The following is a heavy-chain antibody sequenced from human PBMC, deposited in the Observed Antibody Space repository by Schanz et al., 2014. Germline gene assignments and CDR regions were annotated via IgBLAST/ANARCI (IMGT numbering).Heavy chain of an antibody. D-gene: IGHD2-21*02. V-gene: IGHV3-11*06. CDR3: ARPSDSSWYMDV. CDR1: GFTFSSYY. CDR2: ISSSSSYI. Sequence: QVQLVESGGGLVKPGGSLRLSCAASGFTFSSYYMSWIRQAPGKGLEWVSYISSSSSYISYADSVKGRFTISRDNAKNSLYLQMNSLRAEDTAVYYCARPSDSSWYMDVWGKGTTVTVSS. J-gene: IGHJ6*03.